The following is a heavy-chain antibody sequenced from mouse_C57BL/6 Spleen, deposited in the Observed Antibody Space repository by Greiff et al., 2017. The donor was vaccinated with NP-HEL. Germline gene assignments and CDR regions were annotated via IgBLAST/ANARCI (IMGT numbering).Heavy chain of an antibody. CDR2: IDPETGGT. Sequence: VKLMESGAELVRPGASVTLSCKASGYTFTDYEMHWVKQTPVHGLEWIGAIDPETGGTAYNQKFKGKAILTADKSSSTAYMELRSLTSEDSAVYYCTRFQTDYWGQGTTLTVSS. V-gene: IGHV1-15*01. CDR3: TRFQTDY. CDR1: GYTFTDYE. J-gene: IGHJ2*01.